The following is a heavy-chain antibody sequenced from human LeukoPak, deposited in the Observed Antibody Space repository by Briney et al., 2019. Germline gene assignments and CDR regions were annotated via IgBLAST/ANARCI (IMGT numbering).Heavy chain of an antibody. CDR1: GFTVSSNY. CDR2: IYSGGST. Sequence: GGSLRLSCAASGFTVSSNYMSWVRQAPGKGLEWVSVIYSGGSTYYADSVKGRFTISRDNSKNALYLQMNSLRAEDTAVYYCAREGYYYGMDVWGQGTTVTVSS. V-gene: IGHV3-53*01. CDR3: AREGYYYGMDV. J-gene: IGHJ6*02.